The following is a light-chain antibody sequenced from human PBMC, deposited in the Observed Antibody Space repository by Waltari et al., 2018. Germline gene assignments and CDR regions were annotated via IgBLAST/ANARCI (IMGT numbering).Light chain of an antibody. Sequence: DIHLTQSPSFLSASVGDRVTITCRASQDISRNLAWYQQKPGKAPKLLIYRASTLQSGVPSRFSGSESGTEFTLTISSLQSEDFATYSCLQLNSYPRTFGQGTKVEVK. CDR3: LQLNSYPRT. J-gene: IGKJ1*01. V-gene: IGKV1-9*01. CDR1: QDISRN. CDR2: RAS.